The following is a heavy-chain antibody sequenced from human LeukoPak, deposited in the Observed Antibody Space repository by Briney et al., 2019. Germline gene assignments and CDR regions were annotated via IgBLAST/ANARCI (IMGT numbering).Heavy chain of an antibody. CDR3: ARPRTTGTTHAFDI. CDR1: SGSISSYF. J-gene: IGHJ3*02. CDR2: IYYTGTG. V-gene: IGHV4-59*08. Sequence: SETLSLTCTVSSGSISSYFWSWVRQPPGKGLEWIGYIYYTGTGNYNPSLKSRVTISVDTSKNQFSLRLSSVTAADTAVYYCARPRTTGTTHAFDIWGQGTLVTVSS. D-gene: IGHD1-1*01.